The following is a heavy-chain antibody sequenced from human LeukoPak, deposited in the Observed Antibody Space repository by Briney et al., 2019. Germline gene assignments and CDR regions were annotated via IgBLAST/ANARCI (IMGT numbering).Heavy chain of an antibody. CDR2: IYYSGST. V-gene: IGHV4-59*11. Sequence: SETLSLTCTVSGGSINSHYWSWIRQPPGKGLERIGYIYYSGSTNYNPSLKSRVTISVDTSKNQFSLNLSSVAAADTAVYFCARGPSDYYDSSGYFDYWGQGSLVTVSS. CDR3: ARGPSDYYDSSGYFDY. D-gene: IGHD3-22*01. J-gene: IGHJ4*02. CDR1: GGSINSHY.